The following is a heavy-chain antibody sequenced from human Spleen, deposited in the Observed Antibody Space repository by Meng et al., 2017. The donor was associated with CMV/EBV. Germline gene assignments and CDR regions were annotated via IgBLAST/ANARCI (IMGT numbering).Heavy chain of an antibody. J-gene: IGHJ6*02. D-gene: IGHD2-2*01. CDR1: GYTFSNHG. CDR3: ARGLMPAAMGGYYYYGMDV. CDR2: INTYNGKT. Sequence: ASVKVSCKASGYTFSNHGICWVRQAPGQGLEWMGWINTYNGKTNYAEKVQGRITMTTDPSTSTAYMELRSLRSEDTAVYYCARGLMPAAMGGYYYYGMDVWGQGTTVTVSS. V-gene: IGHV1-18*01.